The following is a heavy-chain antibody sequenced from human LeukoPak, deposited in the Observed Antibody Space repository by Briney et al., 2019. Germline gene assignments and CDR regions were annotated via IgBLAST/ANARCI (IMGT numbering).Heavy chain of an antibody. Sequence: PGGSLRLSCAASGLTFSNYAMNWVRQASGRGLEWVSGITDSGRKTYYADSVKGRFSISRDNSKNTVCLQMSDLRAEDTAVYYCAKITKATTPNYWGQGTLVTVSS. CDR1: GLTFSNYA. J-gene: IGHJ4*02. V-gene: IGHV3-23*01. CDR3: AKITKATTPNY. D-gene: IGHD4-17*01. CDR2: ITDSGRKT.